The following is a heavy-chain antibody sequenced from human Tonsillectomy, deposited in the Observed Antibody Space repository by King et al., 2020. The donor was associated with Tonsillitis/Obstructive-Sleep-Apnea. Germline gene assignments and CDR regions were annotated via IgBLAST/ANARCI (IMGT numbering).Heavy chain of an antibody. D-gene: IGHD3-10*01. CDR3: ARSITMVRGVIMHEYYYGMDV. CDR1: GYTFTGYY. J-gene: IGHJ6*02. V-gene: IGHV1-2*02. CDR2: INPNSGGT. Sequence: VQLVESGAEVKKPGASVKVSCKASGYTFTGYYMYWVRQAPGQGLEWMGWINPNSGGTNYAQKFQGRVTVTRDTSISTAYMELSRLRSDDTAVYYCARSITMVRGVIMHEYYYGMDVWGQGTTVTVSS.